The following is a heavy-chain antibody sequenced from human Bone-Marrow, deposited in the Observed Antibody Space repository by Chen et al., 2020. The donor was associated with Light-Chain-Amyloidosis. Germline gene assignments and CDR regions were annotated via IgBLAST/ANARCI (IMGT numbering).Heavy chain of an antibody. V-gene: IGHV4-39*02. D-gene: IGHD6-19*01. CDR3: SIRIAVPGANEET. CDR1: DGCINSGDYY. J-gene: IGHJ5*02. CDR2: IYYSGAA. Sequence: QLQLQESGPGLVKPSETLSLTCTVSDGCINSGDYYWGWLRQSPGKGLEWIGSIYYSGAAFYNPSLRSRVTISLDTSKNLLSLRLTSVTAADTAVYYCSIRIAVPGANEETWGQGTLVTVSS.